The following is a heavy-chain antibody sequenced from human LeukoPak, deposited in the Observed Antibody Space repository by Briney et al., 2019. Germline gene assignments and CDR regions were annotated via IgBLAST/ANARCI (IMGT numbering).Heavy chain of an antibody. CDR3: AKSLPAEDYYYGMDV. J-gene: IGHJ6*02. Sequence: GGSLRLSCAASGFTFDDYAMHWVRQAPGKGLEWVSGISWNSGSIGYADSVKGRFTISRDNAKNSLYLQMNSLRAEDTALYYCAKSLPAEDYYYGMDVWGQGTTVTVSS. CDR1: GFTFDDYA. V-gene: IGHV3-9*01. D-gene: IGHD2-2*01. CDR2: ISWNSGSI.